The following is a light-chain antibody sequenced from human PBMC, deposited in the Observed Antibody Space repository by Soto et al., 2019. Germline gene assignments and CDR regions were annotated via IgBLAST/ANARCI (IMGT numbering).Light chain of an antibody. V-gene: IGLV1-40*01. CDR2: VNN. CDR3: QSYDSSLSAYVV. Sequence: QSVLTQPPSVSGAPGQRVTISCTGSSSNIGAGYDVHWYQQFPGTAPKLLIYVNNNRPSGVPDRFSGSKSGTSASLAITGLQAEDEADYYCQSYDSSLSAYVVFGGGTQLTVL. CDR1: SSNIGAGYD. J-gene: IGLJ2*01.